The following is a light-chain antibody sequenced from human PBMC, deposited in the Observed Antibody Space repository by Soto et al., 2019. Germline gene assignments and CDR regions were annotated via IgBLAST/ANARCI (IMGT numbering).Light chain of an antibody. CDR1: QSVSSY. CDR3: QQRSNWPPGFT. V-gene: IGKV3-11*01. CDR2: DAS. J-gene: IGKJ4*01. Sequence: EIVLTQSPATLSLSPGERATLSCRASQSVSSYLAWYQQKPGQAPRLLIYDASNRATGIPARFSGSGSGTDFTLTISSLEPDDFAVYYCQQRSNWPPGFTFGGGTKVEIK.